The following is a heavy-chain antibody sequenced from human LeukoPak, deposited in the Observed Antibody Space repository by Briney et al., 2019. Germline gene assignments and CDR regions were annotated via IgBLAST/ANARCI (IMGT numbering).Heavy chain of an antibody. CDR1: GYTFTSYG. CDR2: INPNSGGT. D-gene: IGHD3-22*01. CDR3: AREGGYDYYDSSGSPADAFDI. V-gene: IGHV1-2*02. J-gene: IGHJ3*02. Sequence: ASVKVSCKASGYTFTSYGISWVRQAPGQGLEWMGWINPNSGGTNYAQKFQGRVTMTRDTSISTAYMELSRLRSDDTAVYYCAREGGYDYYDSSGSPADAFDIWGQGTMVTVSS.